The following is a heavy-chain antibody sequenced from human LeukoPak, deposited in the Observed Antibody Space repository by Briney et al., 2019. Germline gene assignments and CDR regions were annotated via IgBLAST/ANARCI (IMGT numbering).Heavy chain of an antibody. CDR2: IISIFGTA. Sequence: GASVNVSCKASGGTFSSYAIRWVRQAPGQGVEWVGGIISIFGTANYAQKFQGRVTITADESTSTAYMELSSLRSEDTAVYYCARDRGDYGDYLNPFDYWGQGTLVTVSS. D-gene: IGHD4-17*01. J-gene: IGHJ4*02. V-gene: IGHV1-69*13. CDR3: ARDRGDYGDYLNPFDY. CDR1: GGTFSSYA.